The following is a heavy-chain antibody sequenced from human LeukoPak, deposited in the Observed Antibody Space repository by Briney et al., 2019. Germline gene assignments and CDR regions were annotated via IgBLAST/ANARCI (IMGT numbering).Heavy chain of an antibody. J-gene: IGHJ2*01. Sequence: GRSLRLSCAASGFSFGDYAMHWVREAPGKGLEYVSAISSNGGNTYYAKSVKGRFTISRDNSKSTLDLQMGSLRAEDMAVYYCARGGYCGGDCYGYWYFDLWGRGTLVTVSA. D-gene: IGHD2-21*02. V-gene: IGHV3-64*01. CDR3: ARGGYCGGDCYGYWYFDL. CDR2: ISSNGGNT. CDR1: GFSFGDYA.